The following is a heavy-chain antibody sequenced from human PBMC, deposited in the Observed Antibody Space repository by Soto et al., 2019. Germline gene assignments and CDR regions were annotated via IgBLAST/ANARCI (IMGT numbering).Heavy chain of an antibody. CDR2: INHSGST. CDR3: ARGLLWFGESRAYYYYYGMDV. CDR1: GGSFSGYY. D-gene: IGHD3-10*01. V-gene: IGHV4-34*01. J-gene: IGHJ6*02. Sequence: SETLSLTCAVYGGSFSGYYWSWIRQPPGKGLEWIGEINHSGSTYYNPSLKSRVTISVDTSKNQFSLKLSSVTAADTAVYYCARGLLWFGESRAYYYYYGMDVWGQGTTVTVSS.